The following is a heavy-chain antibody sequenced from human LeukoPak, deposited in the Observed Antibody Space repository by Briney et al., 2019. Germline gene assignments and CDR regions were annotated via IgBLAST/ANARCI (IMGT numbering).Heavy chain of an antibody. CDR3: ARDRRYSYIDY. Sequence: PGGSLRLSRAASEFTFSNYWMNWVRQAPGKGLEWVANIKQDGSEKYYVDSVKGRFTISRDNAKNSLYLQMNSLRAEDTAVYYCARDRRYSYIDYWGQGTLVTVSS. CDR1: EFTFSNYW. D-gene: IGHD5-18*01. CDR2: IKQDGSEK. J-gene: IGHJ4*02. V-gene: IGHV3-7*04.